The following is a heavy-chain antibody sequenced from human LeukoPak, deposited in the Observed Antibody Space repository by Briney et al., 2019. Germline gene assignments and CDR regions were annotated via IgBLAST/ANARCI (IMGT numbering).Heavy chain of an antibody. CDR2: ISGSGGST. CDR3: AQDLALHTAVGYYFDY. CDR1: GFIFSNYA. D-gene: IGHD5-18*01. V-gene: IGHV3-23*01. Sequence: GGSLRLSCVASGFIFSNYAMSWVRQAPGKGLEWVSAISGSGGSTYYADSVKGRFTISRDNSKNTLYLQMNSLRAEDTAEYYWAQDLALHTAVGYYFDYWGQGTLVTVSS. J-gene: IGHJ4*02.